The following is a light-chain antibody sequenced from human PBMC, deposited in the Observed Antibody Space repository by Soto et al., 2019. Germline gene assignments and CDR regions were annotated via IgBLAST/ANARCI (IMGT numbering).Light chain of an antibody. Sequence: EIVLTQSPATLSLSPGERATLSCRASQSVSSYLAWYQQKPGQAPRLLIYDASNRATGIPTRFSGSGSGTDFTLTISSLEPEDFAVYYCQQRSNWPLTFVQGPKVEIK. V-gene: IGKV3-11*01. CDR2: DAS. CDR1: QSVSSY. J-gene: IGKJ1*01. CDR3: QQRSNWPLT.